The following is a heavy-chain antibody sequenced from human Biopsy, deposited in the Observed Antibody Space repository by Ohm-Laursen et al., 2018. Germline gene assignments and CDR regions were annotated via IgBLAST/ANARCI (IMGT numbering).Heavy chain of an antibody. CDR1: GGDINNYY. CDR2: IYPGGST. CDR3: VRGGSGSFPFDY. Sequence: SETLSLTCSVSGGDINNYYWSWIRQPAGKGLEWIGRIYPGGSTNYNPSLKSRVTMSVDTSKKQLSLRLTSVTAADTAVYYCVRGGSGSFPFDYWGPGTLVTVSS. V-gene: IGHV4-4*07. D-gene: IGHD3-10*01. J-gene: IGHJ4*02.